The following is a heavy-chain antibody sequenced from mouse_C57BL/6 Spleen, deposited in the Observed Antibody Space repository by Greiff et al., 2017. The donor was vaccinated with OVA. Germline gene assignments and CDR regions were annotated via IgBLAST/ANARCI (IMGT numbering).Heavy chain of an antibody. CDR2: IYPGDGDT. J-gene: IGHJ1*03. Sequence: QVQLQQSGPELVKPGASVKISCKVSGYAFSSSWMNWVKQRPGKGLEWIGRIYPGDGDTNYNGKFKGKATLTADKSSSTAYMQLSSLTSEDSAVYFCARYYYGSSYGYFDVWGTGTTVTVSS. D-gene: IGHD1-1*01. V-gene: IGHV1-82*01. CDR3: ARYYYGSSYGYFDV. CDR1: GYAFSSSW.